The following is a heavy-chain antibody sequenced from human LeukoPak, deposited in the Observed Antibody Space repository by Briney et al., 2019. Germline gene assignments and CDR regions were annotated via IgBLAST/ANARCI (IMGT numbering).Heavy chain of an antibody. J-gene: IGHJ4*02. CDR3: ASIFTRGGYYYDSSGYVSSGR. V-gene: IGHV1-69*05. D-gene: IGHD3-22*01. CDR2: IIPIFGTA. Sequence: SVKVSCKASGGTFSSYAISWVRQAPGQGLEWMGGIIPIFGTANYAQKFQGRVTITTDESTSTAYMELSSLRSEDTPVYYCASIFTRGGYYYDSSGYVSSGRWGQGTLVTVSS. CDR1: GGTFSSYA.